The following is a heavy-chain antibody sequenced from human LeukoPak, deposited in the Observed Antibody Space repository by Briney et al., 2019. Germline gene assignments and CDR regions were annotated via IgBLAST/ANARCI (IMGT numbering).Heavy chain of an antibody. V-gene: IGHV3-74*01. CDR2: ISPDGSTT. J-gene: IGHJ3*01. Sequence: GGSLRLSRAASEFTFSSYGMHWVRQAPGKGLVWVSRISPDGSTTSYADSVKGRFTISRDNAKNTLYVQMKSLRAEDTAVYYCARAGAPYAFDVWGQGTMVTVSS. CDR1: EFTFSSYG. D-gene: IGHD3-10*01. CDR3: ARAGAPYAFDV.